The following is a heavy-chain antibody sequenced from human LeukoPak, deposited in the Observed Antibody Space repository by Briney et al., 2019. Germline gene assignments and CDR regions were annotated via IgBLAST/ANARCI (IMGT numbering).Heavy chain of an antibody. Sequence: GGSLRLSCAASGFIFSNYNMNWVRQTPGKGLEWLSYISSSSDTIYYADSAEGRFTISRDNAKKSLYLQMNSLRAEDTAVYYCARDRYGDYVVDYWGQGTLVTVSS. CDR2: ISSSSDTI. CDR1: GFIFSNYN. CDR3: ARDRYGDYVVDY. V-gene: IGHV3-48*01. D-gene: IGHD4-17*01. J-gene: IGHJ4*02.